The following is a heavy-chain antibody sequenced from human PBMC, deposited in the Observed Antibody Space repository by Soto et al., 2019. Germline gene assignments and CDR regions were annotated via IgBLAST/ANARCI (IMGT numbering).Heavy chain of an antibody. D-gene: IGHD4-17*01. CDR2: TYYRSKWYN. V-gene: IGHV6-1*01. J-gene: IGHJ5*02. CDR3: AREDYGDGSFGRHNWFEP. CDR1: GDSVSSNSAA. Sequence: SQTLSLTCAISGDSVSSNSAAWNWIRQSPSRGLEWLGRTYYRSKWYNDYAVSVKSRITINPDTSKNQFSLQLNSGTPEDTAVYYCAREDYGDGSFGRHNWFEPCGQGTLVTVSS.